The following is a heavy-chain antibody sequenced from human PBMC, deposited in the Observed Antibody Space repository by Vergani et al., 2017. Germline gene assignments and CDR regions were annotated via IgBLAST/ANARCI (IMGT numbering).Heavy chain of an antibody. CDR1: GYSFTSYW. CDR2: IYPGDSDT. V-gene: IGHV5-51*03. Sequence: EVQLVQSGAEVKKPGESLKISCKGSGYSFTSYWIGWVRQMPGKGLEWMGIIYPGDSDTRCSPSFQGQVTISADKSISTAYLQWSSLKASDTAMYYCARSRIDYGDCMTFDYWGQGTLVTVSS. D-gene: IGHD4-17*01. CDR3: ARSRIDYGDCMTFDY. J-gene: IGHJ4*02.